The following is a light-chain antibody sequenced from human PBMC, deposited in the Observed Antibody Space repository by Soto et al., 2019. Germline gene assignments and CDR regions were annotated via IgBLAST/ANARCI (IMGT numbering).Light chain of an antibody. J-gene: IGLJ3*02. CDR2: ANI. CDR1: NSNIGAGYD. CDR3: PSYDSSLSGSRV. V-gene: IGLV1-40*01. Sequence: QPVLTQPPSVSGAPGQRVSISCTGSNSNIGAGYDVNWYQQLPGTAPKLLIYANIDRPSGVPDRFSGSKSGASAFLVITGLQAEDEAAYYCPSYDSSLSGSRVFGGGTKVTVL.